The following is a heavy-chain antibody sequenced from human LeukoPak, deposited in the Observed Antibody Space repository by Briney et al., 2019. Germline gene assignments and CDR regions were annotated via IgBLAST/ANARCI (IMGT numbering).Heavy chain of an antibody. CDR2: IYYSGRT. CDR1: GGSISSYY. J-gene: IGHJ4*02. V-gene: IGHV4-59*12. Sequence: SETLSLTCTVSGGSISSYYWSWIRQPPGKGLEWIGYIYYSGRTLYDPSLKSRLIISVDTSKNQFSLMLNSVTAADTAVYYCARSGTGGGYWGQGTLVTVSS. D-gene: IGHD3/OR15-3a*01. CDR3: ARSGTGGGY.